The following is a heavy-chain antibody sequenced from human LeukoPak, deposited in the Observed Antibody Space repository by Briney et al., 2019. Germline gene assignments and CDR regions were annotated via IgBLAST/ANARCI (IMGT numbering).Heavy chain of an antibody. CDR3: ATSTPGGYCSSTSCYGPRFDY. J-gene: IGHJ4*02. V-gene: IGHV3-23*01. CDR2: ITASAGST. CDR1: GFTFSSYA. D-gene: IGHD2-2*01. Sequence: GGSLRLSCVVSGFTFSSYAMNWVRQAPGKGLEWVSGITASAGSTYYTVSVKGRFTISRDNSKNTLYLQMNGLRAEDTAVYYCATSTPGGYCSSTSCYGPRFDYWGQGTPVTVSS.